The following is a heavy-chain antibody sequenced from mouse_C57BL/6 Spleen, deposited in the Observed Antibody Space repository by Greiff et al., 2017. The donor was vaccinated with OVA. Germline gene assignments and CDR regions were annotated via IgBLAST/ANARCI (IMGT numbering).Heavy chain of an antibody. D-gene: IGHD1-1*01. Sequence: QVQLQQSGAELARPGASVKMSCKASGYTFTSYTMHWVKQRPGQGLEWIGYINPSSGYTKYNQKFKDKATLTADKSSSTAYMQLSSLTSEDSAVYYCARGVITTVVDWYFDVWGTGTTVTVSS. CDR2: INPSSGYT. CDR3: ARGVITTVVDWYFDV. V-gene: IGHV1-4*01. J-gene: IGHJ1*03. CDR1: GYTFTSYT.